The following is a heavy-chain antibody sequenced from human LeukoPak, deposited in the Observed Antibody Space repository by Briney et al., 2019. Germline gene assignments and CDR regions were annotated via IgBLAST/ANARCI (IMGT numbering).Heavy chain of an antibody. Sequence: ASVKVSCKASGYTFTSYYMHWVRQAPGQGFEWMGIINPSGGSTSYAQKFQGRVTMTRDMSTSTVYMELSSLRSEDTAVYYCARGGDSGYEPNHTFDYWGQGTLVTVSS. CDR2: INPSGGST. D-gene: IGHD5-12*01. CDR1: GYTFTSYY. V-gene: IGHV1-46*01. CDR3: ARGGDSGYEPNHTFDY. J-gene: IGHJ4*02.